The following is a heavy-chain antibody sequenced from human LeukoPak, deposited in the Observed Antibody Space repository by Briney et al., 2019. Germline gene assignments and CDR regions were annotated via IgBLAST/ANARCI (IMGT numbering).Heavy chain of an antibody. CDR3: AKMXTXXTXXXXQD. D-gene: IGHD2-21*02. CDR2: INPNSGGT. J-gene: IGHJ1*01. CDR1: GYTFTGYY. Sequence: GASVKVSCKASGYTFTGYYMHWVRQAPGQGLEWMGWINPNSGGTNYAQKFQGRVTMTGDTSIRTAYMELRTLSSDDTAVYYCAKMXTXXTXXXXQDWGXXTXVTVSS. V-gene: IGHV1-2*02.